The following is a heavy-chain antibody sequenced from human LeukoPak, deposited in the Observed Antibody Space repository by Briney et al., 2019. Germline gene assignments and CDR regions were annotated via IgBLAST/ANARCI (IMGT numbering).Heavy chain of an antibody. J-gene: IGHJ4*02. D-gene: IGHD4-17*01. CDR1: GGSIRSSYYY. CDR3: ARGYGTSDY. V-gene: IGHV4-39*07. Sequence: PSETLSLTCTVSGGSIRSSYYYWGWIRQPPGKGLEWIGSIYDSGSTNYNPSLKSRVTISVDTSKNQFSLKLSSVTAADTAVYYCARGYGTSDYWGQGTLVTVSS. CDR2: IYDSGST.